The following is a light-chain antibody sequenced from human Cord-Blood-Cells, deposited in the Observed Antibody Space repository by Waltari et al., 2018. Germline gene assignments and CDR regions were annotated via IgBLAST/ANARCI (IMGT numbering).Light chain of an antibody. Sequence: EIVLTQSPGTLSLSPGERATLSCRASQSVSSSYLAWYQQKPGQAPRLLIYGASSRATGIPDRFSGSGSGTDFTLTISRLEPEDFAVYYCQQYGSSYTFDQGTKLEIK. J-gene: IGKJ2*01. CDR3: QQYGSSYT. CDR2: GAS. V-gene: IGKV3-20*01. CDR1: QSVSSSY.